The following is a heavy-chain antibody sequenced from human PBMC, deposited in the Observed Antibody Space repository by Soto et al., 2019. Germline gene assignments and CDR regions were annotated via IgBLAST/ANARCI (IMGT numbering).Heavy chain of an antibody. Sequence: GGSLRLSCAASGFTFSSYGMHWVRQAPGKGLEWVSYISSSSSYTNNADSVKGRFTISRDNAKNSLYLQMNSLRAEDTAVYYCARVVHYYGSGSYYGPYFDYWGQGTLVTVSS. CDR3: ARVVHYYGSGSYYGPYFDY. CDR2: ISSSSSYT. CDR1: GFTFSSYG. J-gene: IGHJ4*02. D-gene: IGHD3-10*01. V-gene: IGHV3-21*05.